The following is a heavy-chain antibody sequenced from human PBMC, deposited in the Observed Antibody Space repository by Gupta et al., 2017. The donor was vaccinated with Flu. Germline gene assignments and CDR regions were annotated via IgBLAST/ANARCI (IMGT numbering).Heavy chain of an antibody. CDR1: GFTFRSYG. CDR3: AKDGPWTASCPYYCYYMDV. V-gene: IGHV3-30*18. Sequence: QMQLVESGAGVVQFGTSRRPSCAASGFTFRSYGMPWVLQAPGKGLEWVADIASDGSHKDYADSVRGRFTISRDNSKNTLSLEMDSLRVEDTAVYYCAKDGPWTASCPYYCYYMDVWGKGTTVTVSS. J-gene: IGHJ6*03. D-gene: IGHD2-2*01. CDR2: IASDGSHK.